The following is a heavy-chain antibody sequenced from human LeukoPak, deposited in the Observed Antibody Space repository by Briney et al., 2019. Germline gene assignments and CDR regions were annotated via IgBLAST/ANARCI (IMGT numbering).Heavy chain of an antibody. Sequence: PGRSLRLSCAASGFVVSSNSMSWVRQAPGKGLEWVSILYSGGSTYYADSVKGRFTISRDNSKNTLYLQMNSLRVEDTAVYYCARDVVGNSYTGWGQGTLVTVSS. CDR1: GFVVSSNS. CDR3: ARDVVGNSYTG. V-gene: IGHV3-53*01. D-gene: IGHD3-16*02. J-gene: IGHJ4*02. CDR2: LYSGGST.